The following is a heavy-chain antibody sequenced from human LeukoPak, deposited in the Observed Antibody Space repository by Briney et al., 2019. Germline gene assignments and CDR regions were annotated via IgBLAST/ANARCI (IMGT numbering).Heavy chain of an antibody. Sequence: PGGSLRLSCAASGFTFSSYGMSWVRQAPGKGLEWVSTISGSGGSTYYADSVKGRFTISRDNSKNTLYLQMNSLRAEDTAVYYCAKDYREVATVIDYWGQGTLVTVSS. CDR3: AKDYREVATVIDY. J-gene: IGHJ4*02. CDR1: GFTFSSYG. V-gene: IGHV3-23*01. CDR2: ISGSGGST. D-gene: IGHD5-12*01.